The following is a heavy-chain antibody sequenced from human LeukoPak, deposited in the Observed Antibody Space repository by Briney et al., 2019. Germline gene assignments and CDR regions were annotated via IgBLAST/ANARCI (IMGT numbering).Heavy chain of an antibody. D-gene: IGHD2-2*01. CDR1: GGTFSSYA. CDR2: IIPIFGTA. J-gene: IGHJ4*02. CDR3: ARAGSDCSSTSCCIDY. Sequence: SVKVSCKASGGTFSSYAISWVRQAPGQGLVWMGGIIPIFGTANYAQKFQGRVTITADESTSTAYMELSSLRSEDTAVYYCARAGSDCSSTSCCIDYWGQGTLVTVSS. V-gene: IGHV1-69*01.